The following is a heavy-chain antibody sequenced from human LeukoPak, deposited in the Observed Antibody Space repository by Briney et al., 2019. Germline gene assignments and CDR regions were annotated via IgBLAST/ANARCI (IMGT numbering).Heavy chain of an antibody. D-gene: IGHD1-7*01. Sequence: GGSLRLSCAASGFTFSSYAMRWVRQAPGKGLEWVAVISYDGSNKYYADSVKGRFTISRDNSKNTLYLQMNSLRAEDTAVYYCARGPGTGTSDYYYYYGMDVWGQGTTVTVSS. CDR1: GFTFSSYA. J-gene: IGHJ6*02. V-gene: IGHV3-30-3*01. CDR2: ISYDGSNK. CDR3: ARGPGTGTSDYYYYYGMDV.